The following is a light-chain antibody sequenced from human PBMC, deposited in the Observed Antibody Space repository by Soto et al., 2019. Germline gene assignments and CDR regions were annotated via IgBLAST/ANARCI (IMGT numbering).Light chain of an antibody. CDR1: QTISSW. V-gene: IGKV1-5*03. CDR3: QQYENLPT. J-gene: IGKJ5*01. Sequence: DIQMTQSPSTLSGSVGDRVTITCRASQTISSWLAWYQQKPGKAPKLLIYKASSLESGVPSRFSGSGSGTDFTFTISRLQPEDIATYYCQQYENLPTFGQGTRL. CDR2: KAS.